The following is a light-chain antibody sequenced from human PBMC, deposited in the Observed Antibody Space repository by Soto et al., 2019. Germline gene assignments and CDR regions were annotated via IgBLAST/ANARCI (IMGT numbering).Light chain of an antibody. J-gene: IGKJ1*01. V-gene: IGKV3-20*01. CDR1: QSVSGNY. CDR2: GAS. CDR3: QQDDNSPWT. Sequence: EIVLTQSPGTLSLSPGERATLSCRASQSVSGNYVAWFQQKPGQAPRLLIYGASRKPTGIPDRFSGSGSGTDCTLTITRLEPEDFAVYYCQQDDNSPWTFGQGTKVEIK.